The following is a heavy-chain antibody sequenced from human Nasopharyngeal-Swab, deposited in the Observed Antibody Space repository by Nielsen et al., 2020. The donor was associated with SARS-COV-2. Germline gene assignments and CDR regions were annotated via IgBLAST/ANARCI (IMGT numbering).Heavy chain of an antibody. D-gene: IGHD3-22*01. V-gene: IGHV3-48*04. Sequence: GESLKISCAASGFTFSIYSMNWVRQAPGKGLEWVSYITTSSSTIYYADSVKGRFTISRDNTKNSLYLQMNSLRAEDTSVYYCARDTDDYYDSSGGLLHYWGQGTLVTVSS. CDR1: GFTFSIYS. J-gene: IGHJ4*02. CDR2: ITTSSSTI. CDR3: ARDTDDYYDSSGGLLHY.